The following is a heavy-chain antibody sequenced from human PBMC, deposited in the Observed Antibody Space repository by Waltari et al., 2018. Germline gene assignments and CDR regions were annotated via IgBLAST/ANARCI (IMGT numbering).Heavy chain of an antibody. Sequence: QVQLVESGGGVVQPGRSLRLSCAASGFTFSSYGMHWVRRAPGKGLELVAVIWYDGSNKYYADSVKGRFTISRDNSKNTLYLQMNSLRAEDTAMYYCAKDVPGYYYGMDVWGQGTTVTVSS. CDR1: GFTFSSYG. V-gene: IGHV3-30*18. CDR2: IWYDGSNK. J-gene: IGHJ6*02. CDR3: AKDVPGYYYGMDV. D-gene: IGHD2-2*01.